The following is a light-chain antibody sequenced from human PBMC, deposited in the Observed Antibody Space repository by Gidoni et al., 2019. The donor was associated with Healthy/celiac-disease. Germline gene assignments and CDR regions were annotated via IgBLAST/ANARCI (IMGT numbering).Light chain of an antibody. CDR2: DAS. Sequence: IVFTQSPPTLSLSPGDRATLSCRARQSVSSYLALYQQKPGQAPWLLIYDASHRATGIPASFSVSGSGTDFTLTLSSLEPEAFAVYDCQRRSNWPPFTFGRGTKVDIK. J-gene: IGKJ3*01. V-gene: IGKV3-11*01. CDR3: QRRSNWPPFT. CDR1: QSVSSY.